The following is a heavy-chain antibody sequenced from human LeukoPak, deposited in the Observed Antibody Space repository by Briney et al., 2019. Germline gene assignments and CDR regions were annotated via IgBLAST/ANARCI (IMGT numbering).Heavy chain of an antibody. D-gene: IGHD2-15*01. CDR2: IYTTGST. J-gene: IGHJ4*02. V-gene: IGHV4-61*02. Sequence: PSQTLSLTCTVSGGSISSGDYYWSWIRQPAGKGLEWIGRIYTTGSTNYNPSLKSRVTMSLDTSKNQFSLKLTSVTAADTAVYYCARHYCSGGSCYQIDYWGQGTLVTVSS. CDR3: ARHYCSGGSCYQIDY. CDR1: GGSISSGDYY.